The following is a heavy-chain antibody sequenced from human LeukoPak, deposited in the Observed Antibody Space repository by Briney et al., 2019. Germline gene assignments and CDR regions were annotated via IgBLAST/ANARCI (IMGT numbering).Heavy chain of an antibody. CDR3: ARASGYNYNFDY. CDR2: INPNSGGT. D-gene: IGHD5-24*01. V-gene: IGHV1-2*02. Sequence: ASVKDSCKASGYTFTGYYMHWLRQAPGQGLAWMGWINPNSGGTNYAQKFQGRVTMTRDASISTAYMELSRLRSDDTAVYYCARASGYNYNFDYWGQGTLVTVSS. CDR1: GYTFTGYY. J-gene: IGHJ4*02.